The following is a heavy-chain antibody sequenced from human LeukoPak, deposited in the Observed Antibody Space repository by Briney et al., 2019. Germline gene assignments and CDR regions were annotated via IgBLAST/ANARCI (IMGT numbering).Heavy chain of an antibody. V-gene: IGHV1-18*01. Sequence: ASVRVSCKASGYTFTSYGISWVRQAPGQGLEWMGWISAYNGNTNYAQKLQGRVTMTTDTSTSTAYMELRSLRSDDTAVYYCARDLDVLRYLDWLSPGPYYFDYWGKGTLVTVSS. CDR2: ISAYNGNT. J-gene: IGHJ4*02. D-gene: IGHD3-9*01. CDR1: GYTFTSYG. CDR3: ARDLDVLRYLDWLSPGPYYFDY.